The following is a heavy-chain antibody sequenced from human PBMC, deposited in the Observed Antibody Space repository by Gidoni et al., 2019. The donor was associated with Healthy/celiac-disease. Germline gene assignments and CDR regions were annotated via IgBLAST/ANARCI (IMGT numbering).Heavy chain of an antibody. J-gene: IGHJ4*02. CDR1: GFPFSSYA. CDR3: AKECYDFWSGYGY. Sequence: EVQLLASGGGLVQPGGSLRLSCAASGFPFSSYAMSWVRQAPGKGLEWVSAISGSVGSTYYADSVKGRFTISRDNSKNTLYPQMNSLRAEDTAVYYCAKECYDFWSGYGYWGQGTLVTVSS. D-gene: IGHD3-3*01. V-gene: IGHV3-23*01. CDR2: ISGSVGST.